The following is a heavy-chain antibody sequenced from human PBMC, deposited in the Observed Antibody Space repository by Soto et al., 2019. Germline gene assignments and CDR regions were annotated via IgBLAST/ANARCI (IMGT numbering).Heavy chain of an antibody. CDR3: ARSQGSSTSLEIYYYYYYGMDV. CDR1: GGTFSCYA. CDR2: IIPISDTT. D-gene: IGHD2-2*01. J-gene: IGHJ6*02. V-gene: IGHV1-69*13. Sequence: ASVKVSCKASGGTFSCYAISWVRQAPGQGLEWMGGIIPISDTTNYAQKFQGRVTITADESTSTAYMELSSLRSEDTAVYYCARSQGSSTSLEIYYYYYYGMDVWGQGTTVTVSS.